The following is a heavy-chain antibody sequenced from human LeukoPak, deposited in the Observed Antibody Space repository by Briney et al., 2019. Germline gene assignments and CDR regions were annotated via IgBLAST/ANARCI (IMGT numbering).Heavy chain of an antibody. Sequence: ASVKVSCKASGYTFTSYYMHWVRQAPGQGLEWMGIINPSGGSTNFAQKFQGRVTITADKSTSTAYMELSSLRSEDTAVYYCARDNDGSSFDYWGQGTLVTVSS. J-gene: IGHJ4*02. CDR1: GYTFTSYY. D-gene: IGHD6-13*01. CDR3: ARDNDGSSFDY. CDR2: INPSGGST. V-gene: IGHV1-46*01.